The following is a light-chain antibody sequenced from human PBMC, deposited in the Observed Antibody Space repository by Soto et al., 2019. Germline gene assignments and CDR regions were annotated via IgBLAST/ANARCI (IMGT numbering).Light chain of an antibody. V-gene: IGLV2-8*01. CDR1: SSDVGGYNY. J-gene: IGLJ1*01. Sequence: QSALTQPPSASGSPGQSVTISCTGTSSDVGGYNYVSWYQQHPGKAPKLMIYDVSKRPSGVPDRFSGSKSGNTASLTVSGLQAEDEADYYCSSYAGSNNFNVFGTVTKVTVL. CDR2: DVS. CDR3: SSYAGSNNFNV.